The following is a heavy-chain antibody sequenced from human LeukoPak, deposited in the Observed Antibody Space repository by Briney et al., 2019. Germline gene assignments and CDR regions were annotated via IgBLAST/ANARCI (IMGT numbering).Heavy chain of an antibody. D-gene: IGHD3-22*01. CDR1: GFTFDDYA. CDR2: ISWNSGSI. CDR3: VKQGYYYDSSGYRNHDAFDI. V-gene: IGHV3-9*01. Sequence: PGGSLRLSCAASGFTFDDYAMHWVRQAPGKGLEWVSGISWNSGSIGYADPVKGRFTISRDNAKNSLYLQVNSLRAEDTALYYCVKQGYYYDSSGYRNHDAFDIWGQGTMVTVSS. J-gene: IGHJ3*02.